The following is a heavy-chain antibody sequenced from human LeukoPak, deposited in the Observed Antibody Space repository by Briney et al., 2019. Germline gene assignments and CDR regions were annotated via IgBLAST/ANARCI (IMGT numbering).Heavy chain of an antibody. CDR1: GFTFSDYY. J-gene: IGHJ4*01. Sequence: KPGGSLRLSCAASGFTFSDYYMSWIRQAPGKGLEWVSYISSSGSTIYYADSVKGRFTISRDNAKNSLYLQMDSLRADDTAVYYCARDWSGGNSGYIDYWGHGTLVTVSS. V-gene: IGHV3-11*04. D-gene: IGHD3-22*01. CDR2: ISSSGSTI. CDR3: ARDWSGGNSGYIDY.